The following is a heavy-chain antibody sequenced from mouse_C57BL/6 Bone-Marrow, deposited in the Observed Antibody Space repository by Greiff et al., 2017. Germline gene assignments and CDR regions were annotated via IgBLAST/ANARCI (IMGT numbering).Heavy chain of an antibody. V-gene: IGHV1-81*01. CDR2: IYPRSGNT. Sequence: QVQLQQSGAELARPGASVKLSCKASGYTFTSYGISWVKQRTGQGLEWIGEIYPRSGNTYYNEKFKGKATLTADKSSSTAYMELRSLTSADSAVYFCSHDYGSSYGYFDVWGTGTTVTVSS. J-gene: IGHJ1*03. D-gene: IGHD1-1*01. CDR1: GYTFTSYG. CDR3: SHDYGSSYGYFDV.